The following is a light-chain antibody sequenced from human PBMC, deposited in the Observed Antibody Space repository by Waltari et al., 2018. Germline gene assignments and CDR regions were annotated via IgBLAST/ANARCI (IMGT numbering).Light chain of an antibody. V-gene: IGLV1-51*02. Sequence: QSVLTQPPSVSAAPGQRVPISCSGGGSNIGHYYVSWYRQLPATAPNLLIYQNTQRPSWIPGRFSGSKSGTSATLDITGLQAGDEADYYCGTWDSSLSGAVFGGGTHLTVL. CDR3: GTWDSSLSGAV. J-gene: IGLJ7*01. CDR2: QNT. CDR1: GSNIGHYY.